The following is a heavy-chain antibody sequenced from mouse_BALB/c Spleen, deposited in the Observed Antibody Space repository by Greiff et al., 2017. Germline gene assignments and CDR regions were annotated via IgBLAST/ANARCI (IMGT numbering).Heavy chain of an antibody. Sequence: EVKLMESGGDLVKPGGSLKLSCAASGFTFSSYGMSWVRQTPDKRLEWVATISSGGSYTYYPDSVKGRFTISRDNAKNTLYLQMSSLKSEDTAMYYCARIYYGYDLYAMDYWGQGTSVTVSS. CDR3: ARIYYGYDLYAMDY. V-gene: IGHV5-6*01. CDR1: GFTFSSYG. J-gene: IGHJ4*01. CDR2: ISSGGSYT. D-gene: IGHD2-2*01.